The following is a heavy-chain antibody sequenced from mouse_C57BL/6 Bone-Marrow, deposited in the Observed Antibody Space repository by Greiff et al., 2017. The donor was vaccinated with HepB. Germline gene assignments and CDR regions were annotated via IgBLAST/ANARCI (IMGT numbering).Heavy chain of an antibody. J-gene: IGHJ3*01. V-gene: IGHV3-6*01. CDR2: ISYDGSN. Sequence: ESGPGLVKPSQSLSLSCSVSGYSITSGYFWYWIRQFPGNKLEWMGYISYDGSNNYNPSLKNRISIARDTSKNQFFLKLKSVTTEDTATYYCAKEGGYYYGSRAWFAYWGQGTLVTVSA. CDR3: AKEGGYYYGSRAWFAY. CDR1: GYSITSGYF. D-gene: IGHD1-1*01.